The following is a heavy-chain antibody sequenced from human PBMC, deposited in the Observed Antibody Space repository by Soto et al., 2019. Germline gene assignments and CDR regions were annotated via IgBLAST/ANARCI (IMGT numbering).Heavy chain of an antibody. CDR2: IYFNGGT. CDR3: ARGRTYCGGDCYLYFNH. CDR1: GGSVSSSTYY. D-gene: IGHD2-21*02. V-gene: IGHV4-61*01. J-gene: IGHJ1*01. Sequence: SETLSLTCTVFGGSVSSSTYYWGWIRQPPGKGLEWIGYIYFNGGTNYNPSLKSRVTMSVDTSQNQCSLELNSVTTADTAVYYCARGRTYCGGDCYLYFNHWGQGTLVTVSS.